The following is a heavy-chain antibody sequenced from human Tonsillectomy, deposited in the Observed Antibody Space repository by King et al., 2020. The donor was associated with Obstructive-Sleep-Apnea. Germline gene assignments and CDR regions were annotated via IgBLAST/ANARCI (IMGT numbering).Heavy chain of an antibody. CDR2: ISYDGNNK. J-gene: IGHJ4*02. Sequence: QLVQSGGGVVQPGRSLRLSCAASGFTFSGYDIHWVRQAPGKGLEWVAVISYDGNNKYYADSVKGRFTISRDNSKNTLYLQMNSLRAEDTAVYYCAKEGGVTTVTTPFDYWGQGTLVTVSS. D-gene: IGHD4-17*01. CDR3: AKEGGVTTVTTPFDY. CDR1: GFTFSGYD. V-gene: IGHV3-30*18.